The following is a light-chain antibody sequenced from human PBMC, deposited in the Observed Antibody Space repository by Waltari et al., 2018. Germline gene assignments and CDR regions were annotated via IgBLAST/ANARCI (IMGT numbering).Light chain of an antibody. CDR3: QQYGRSPWT. CDR1: QSVTSGY. J-gene: IGKJ1*01. Sequence: ESVLTQSPGTLSLSPGDRATLSCRASQSVTSGYFAWHQQKPGQAPTLLISGASRRASGIPDRFSGSGSGTDFTLTINRLEPEDFAVYYCQQYGRSPWTFDQGTKVEIK. CDR2: GAS. V-gene: IGKV3-20*01.